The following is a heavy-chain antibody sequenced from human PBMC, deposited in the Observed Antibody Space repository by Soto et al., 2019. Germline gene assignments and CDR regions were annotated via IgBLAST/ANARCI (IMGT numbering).Heavy chain of an antibody. J-gene: IGHJ6*02. CDR3: ARASGIAVAGDYYYGMDV. CDR1: RGTFSSYA. D-gene: IGHD6-13*01. Sequence: QVQLVQSGAEVKKPGSSVKVSCKASRGTFSSYAISWVRQAPGQGLEWMGGIIPIFGTANYAQKFQGRVTLAAAESTSTAYMELSSLRSEDTAVYYCARASGIAVAGDYYYGMDVWGQGTTVTVSS. V-gene: IGHV1-69*19. CDR2: IIPIFGTA.